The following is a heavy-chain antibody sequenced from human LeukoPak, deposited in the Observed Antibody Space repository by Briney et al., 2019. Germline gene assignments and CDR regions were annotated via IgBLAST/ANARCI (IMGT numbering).Heavy chain of an antibody. CDR2: INAGNGNR. CDR1: GYIFSNSG. CDR3: AIGRGLIGTSRFDP. J-gene: IGHJ5*02. D-gene: IGHD3-10*01. V-gene: IGHV1-3*01. Sequence: ASVKVSCKTSGYIFSNSGLHWVRQAPGQSLEWMGWINAGNGNRKYSQKFQDRLTITRDTSASTVYMELNSLKSEDTAMYFCAIGRGLIGTSRFDPWGQGTLVIVSS.